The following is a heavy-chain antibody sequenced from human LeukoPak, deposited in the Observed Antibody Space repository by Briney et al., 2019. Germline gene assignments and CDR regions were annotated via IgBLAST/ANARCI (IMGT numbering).Heavy chain of an antibody. CDR1: GGSFSGYY. D-gene: IGHD1-26*01. CDR2: INHSGST. CDR3: ARVEPYSYYFGMDV. V-gene: IGHV4-34*01. J-gene: IGHJ6*02. Sequence: SETLSLTCAVYGGSFSGYYWSWIRQPPGKGLEWIGEINHSGSTNYNPSLKSRVSISVDRSKSQFSLHLSSVTAADTAVYFCARVEPYSYYFGMDVWGRGTTVTVSS.